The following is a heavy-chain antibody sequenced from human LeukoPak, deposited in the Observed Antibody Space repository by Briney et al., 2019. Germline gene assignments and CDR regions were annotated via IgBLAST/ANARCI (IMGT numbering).Heavy chain of an antibody. V-gene: IGHV3-30*18. J-gene: IGHJ4*02. CDR1: GFTFSSYG. CDR2: ISYDGSNK. CDR3: AKDALQWLVIFNFDY. D-gene: IGHD6-19*01. Sequence: GGSLRLSCAASGFTFSSYGMHWVRQAPGKRLEWAAVISYDGSNKYYADSVKGRFTISRDNSKNTLYLQMNSLRAEDTAVYYCAKDALQWLVIFNFDYWGQGTLVTVSS.